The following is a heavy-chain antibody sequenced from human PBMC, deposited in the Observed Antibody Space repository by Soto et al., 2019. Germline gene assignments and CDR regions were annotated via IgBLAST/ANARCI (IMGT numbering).Heavy chain of an antibody. Sequence: SETLSLTCTVSGGSISSSSYYWGWIRQPPGKGREWIGSIYYSGSTYYNPSLKSRVTISVDTSKNQFSLKLSSVTAADTAVYYCARPTRGIAAAALFDIWGQGTMVTVSS. CDR3: ARPTRGIAAAALFDI. D-gene: IGHD6-13*01. V-gene: IGHV4-39*01. CDR1: GGSISSSSYY. CDR2: IYYSGST. J-gene: IGHJ3*02.